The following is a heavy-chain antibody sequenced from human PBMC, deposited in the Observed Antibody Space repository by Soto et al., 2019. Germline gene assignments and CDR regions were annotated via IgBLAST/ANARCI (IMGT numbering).Heavy chain of an antibody. D-gene: IGHD3-16*01. V-gene: IGHV1-46*01. Sequence: QEQLVQSGAEVKKPGASVKVSCKASGYTFTSYYIHWVRQVPGQGLEWMGMIDPSGVTTKSAQKFQGRITLTRDTSTSTVDRELSSLRTEDTAVYYCARLYVKWFDPWGQGTLVTVSS. CDR3: ARLYVKWFDP. CDR2: IDPSGVTT. J-gene: IGHJ5*02. CDR1: GYTFTSYY.